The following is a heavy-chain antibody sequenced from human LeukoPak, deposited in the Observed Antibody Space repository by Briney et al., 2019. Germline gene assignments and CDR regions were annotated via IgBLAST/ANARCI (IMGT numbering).Heavy chain of an antibody. J-gene: IGHJ6*03. Sequence: ASVKVSCKASGYTFTGYYTHWVRQAPGQGLEWMGWINPNSGGTNYAQKFQGRVTMTRDTSISTAYMELSRLRSDDTAVYYCARGPIVVVPAAISPYYYYYMDVWGKGTTVTVSS. CDR1: GYTFTGYY. D-gene: IGHD2-2*01. CDR3: ARGPIVVVPAAISPYYYYYMDV. CDR2: INPNSGGT. V-gene: IGHV1-2*02.